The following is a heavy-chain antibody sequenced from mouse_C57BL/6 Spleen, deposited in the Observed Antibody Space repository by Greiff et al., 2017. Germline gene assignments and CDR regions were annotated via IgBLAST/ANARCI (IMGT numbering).Heavy chain of an antibody. CDR1: GFSFSSYG. CDR3: ARDSSYTLYDMDY. D-gene: IGHD1-1*01. J-gene: IGHJ4*01. V-gene: IGHV5-6*01. CDR2: ISSGGGYT. Sequence: EVMLVESGRDLVKPGGSLKLSCAASGFSFSSYGMSWVRQTPDKRLEWVVTISSGGGYTYYHASVKGRFTITRDNAKNTLYLQMSSLKSEDTAMYDCARDSSYTLYDMDYWGQGTSVTVSS.